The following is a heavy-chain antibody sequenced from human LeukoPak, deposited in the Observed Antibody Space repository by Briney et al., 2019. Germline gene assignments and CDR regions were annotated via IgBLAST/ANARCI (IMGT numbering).Heavy chain of an antibody. CDR2: ISSSSSYI. CDR3: ARERRDYYGSGSYYPLDY. D-gene: IGHD3-10*01. J-gene: IGHJ4*02. V-gene: IGHV3-21*01. Sequence: GGSLRLSCAASGFTFSSYSMNWVRQAPGKGLEWVSSISSSSSYIYYADSVKGRFTISRDNAKNSLYLQMNSLRAEGTAVYYCARERRDYYGSGSYYPLDYWGQGTLVTVSS. CDR1: GFTFSSYS.